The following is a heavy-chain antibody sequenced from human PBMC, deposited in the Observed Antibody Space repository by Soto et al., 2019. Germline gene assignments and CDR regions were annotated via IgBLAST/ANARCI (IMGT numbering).Heavy chain of an antibody. D-gene: IGHD6-19*01. CDR1: GFTFSSYS. Sequence: EVQLVESGGGLVQPGGSLRLSCAASGFTFSSYSMNWVRQAPGKGLEWVSYISSSSSTIYYADSVKGRFTISRDNAKNSLYLQMNSLIAEDTAVYYCAMTAGIAVAGTNYYYGMDVWGQGTTVTVSS. CDR2: ISSSSSTI. V-gene: IGHV3-48*01. CDR3: AMTAGIAVAGTNYYYGMDV. J-gene: IGHJ6*02.